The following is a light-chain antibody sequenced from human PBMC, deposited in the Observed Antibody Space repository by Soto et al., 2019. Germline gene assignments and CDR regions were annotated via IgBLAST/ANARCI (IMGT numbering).Light chain of an antibody. Sequence: EIVMTQSPATLSVSPGERATLSCRASQSVSSNLAWYQQKPGQAPRLLIYGASTTTTGITASLSRSGSGTKFSLTISSLHSLDFAVYYCHRYNYWPQWTLGQGAKLDIK. V-gene: IGKV3-15*01. CDR2: GAS. CDR1: QSVSSN. CDR3: HRYNYWPQWT. J-gene: IGKJ1*01.